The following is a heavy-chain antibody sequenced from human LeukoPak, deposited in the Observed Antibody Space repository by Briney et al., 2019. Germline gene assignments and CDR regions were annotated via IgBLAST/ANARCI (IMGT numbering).Heavy chain of an antibody. J-gene: IGHJ5*02. CDR1: GYTFTSYY. Sequence: ASVKVSCKASGYTFTSYYMHWVRQAPGQGLEWMGIINPSGGSTSYAQKFQGRVTMTRDTSISTAYMELSRLRSDDTAVYYCARSNPTVTTINWFDPWGQGTLVTVSS. CDR3: ARSNPTVTTINWFDP. CDR2: INPSGGST. D-gene: IGHD4-17*01. V-gene: IGHV1-46*01.